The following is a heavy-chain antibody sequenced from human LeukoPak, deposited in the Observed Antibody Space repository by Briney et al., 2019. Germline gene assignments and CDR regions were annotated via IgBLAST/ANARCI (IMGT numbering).Heavy chain of an antibody. CDR1: ELTVSNNY. J-gene: IGHJ1*01. Sequence: PGGSLRLSCAASELTVSNNYMSWVRQAPGKGLEWVSVIFGGDSTYYADSVKDRFTISRDTSKDMLYLQMDNLRAEDTAVYFCVRDSERYDSSGYYGYFQHWGQGTLVIVSS. D-gene: IGHD3-22*01. CDR3: VRDSERYDSSGYYGYFQH. V-gene: IGHV3-66*01. CDR2: IFGGDST.